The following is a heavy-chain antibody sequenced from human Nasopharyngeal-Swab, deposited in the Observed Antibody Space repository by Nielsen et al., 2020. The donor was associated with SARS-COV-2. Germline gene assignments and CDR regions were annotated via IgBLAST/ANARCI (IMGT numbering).Heavy chain of an antibody. CDR2: INHSGST. D-gene: IGHD6-6*01. V-gene: IGHV4-34*01. CDR1: GGSFSGYY. CDR3: ARGRGVAAQNWFDP. Sequence: SQTLSLTCAVYGGSFSGYYWSWIRQPPGKGLEWIGEINHSGSTNYNPSLKNRVTISVDTSKNQFSLKLSSVTAADTAVHYCARGRGVAAQNWFDPWGQGTLVTVSS. J-gene: IGHJ5*02.